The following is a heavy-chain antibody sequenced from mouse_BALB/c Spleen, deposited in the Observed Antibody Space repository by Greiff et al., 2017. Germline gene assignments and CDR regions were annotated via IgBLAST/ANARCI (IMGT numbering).Heavy chain of an antibody. D-gene: IGHD4-1*01. CDR3: ARGGLGRLDY. J-gene: IGHJ2*01. CDR1: GYTFTSYW. CDR2: INPSNGRT. Sequence: VQLQQPGAELVKPGASVKLSCKASGYTFTSYWMHWVKQRPGQGLEWIGEINPSNGRTNYNEKFKSKATLTVDKSSSTAYMQLSSLTSEDSAVYYCARGGLGRLDYWGQGTTLTVSS. V-gene: IGHV1S81*02.